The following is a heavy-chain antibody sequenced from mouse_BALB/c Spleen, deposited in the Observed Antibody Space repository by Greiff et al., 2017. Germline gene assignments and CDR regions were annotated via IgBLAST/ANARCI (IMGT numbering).Heavy chain of an antibody. CDR2: IRSKSNNYAT. V-gene: IGHV10-1*02. CDR1: GFTFNTYA. J-gene: IGHJ4*01. Sequence: EVNVVESGGGLVQPKGSLKLSCAASGFTFNTYAMNWVRQAPGKGLEWVARIRSKSNNYATYYADSVKDRFTISRDDSQSMLYLQMNNLKTEDTAMYYCVRRPYAMDYWGQGTSVTVSS. CDR3: VRRPYAMDY.